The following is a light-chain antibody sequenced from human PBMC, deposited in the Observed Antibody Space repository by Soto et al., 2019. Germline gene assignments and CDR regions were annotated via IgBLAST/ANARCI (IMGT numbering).Light chain of an antibody. Sequence: EIVMTQSPATLSVSPGESATLSCRASQSVNRQLAWYQQKPGQAPRLLIYDVSTRATGIPARFSGSGSGTDFTLTISSLEPEDFAVYYCQQYNNWPRAFGQGTKVDIK. CDR3: QQYNNWPRA. J-gene: IGKJ1*01. V-gene: IGKV3-15*01. CDR1: QSVNRQ. CDR2: DVS.